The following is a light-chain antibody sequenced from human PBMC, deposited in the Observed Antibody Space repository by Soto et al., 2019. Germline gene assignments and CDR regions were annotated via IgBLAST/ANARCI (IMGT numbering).Light chain of an antibody. CDR1: QSLTNSF. CDR2: DTS. Sequence: EIVLAQSPGALCLSAGERSTLCSTASQSLTNSFIAWYQQKPGQAPRLLIYDTSSRATGIPDRFSGSGSGTDFTLTISRLEPEDFAVFFCQQYGTSEIIFGQGTRLEIK. CDR3: QQYGTSEII. V-gene: IGKV3-20*01. J-gene: IGKJ5*01.